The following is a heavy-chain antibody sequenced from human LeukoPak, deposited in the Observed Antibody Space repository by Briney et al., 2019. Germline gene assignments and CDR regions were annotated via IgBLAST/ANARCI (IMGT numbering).Heavy chain of an antibody. CDR2: TYDSGSS. D-gene: IGHD2-2*01. Sequence: SETLSLTCAVSGGSMRNYYWSWIRQPPGKGLEWIGYTYDSGSSSYNPSLRSRVSISIDTSKNQFSLNLSSVTAADTAVYYCARGWASSWYYFDFWGQGTLVTISS. CDR3: ARGWASSWYYFDF. V-gene: IGHV4-59*01. CDR1: GGSMRNYY. J-gene: IGHJ4*02.